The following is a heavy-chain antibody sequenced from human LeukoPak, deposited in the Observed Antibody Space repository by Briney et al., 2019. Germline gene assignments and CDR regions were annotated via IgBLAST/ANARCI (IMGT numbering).Heavy chain of an antibody. CDR3: VRPDDNSFDF. Sequence: SETLSLTCSVSGGSLSSSSYYWGWIRQPPGSGLEWIGNIYETGSTNYNPSLKSRVTISVDTSKNQFSLKLSSVTAADTAVYYCVRPDDNSFDFWGQGTMVTVSS. CDR2: IYETGST. D-gene: IGHD3-9*01. V-gene: IGHV4-39*01. J-gene: IGHJ3*01. CDR1: GGSLSSSSYY.